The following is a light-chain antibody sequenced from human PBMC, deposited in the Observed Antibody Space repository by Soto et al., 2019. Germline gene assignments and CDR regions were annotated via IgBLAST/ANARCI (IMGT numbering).Light chain of an antibody. Sequence: EIVLTQSPGTLSLSPGERATLSCRASQSVSSSYLAWYQQKPGQAPRLLIYGASSRATGIPDRFSGSGSGTDFPLTTSRREPDDFAVCCCQLYGSSPPYTFGKGTKLEIK. CDR2: GAS. CDR1: QSVSSSY. CDR3: QLYGSSPPYT. V-gene: IGKV3-20*01. J-gene: IGKJ2*01.